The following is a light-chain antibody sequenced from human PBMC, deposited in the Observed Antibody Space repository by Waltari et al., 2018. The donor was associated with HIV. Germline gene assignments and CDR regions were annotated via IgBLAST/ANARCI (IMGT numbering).Light chain of an antibody. CDR1: SSKLGNNF. V-gene: IGLV1-51*01. CDR3: GTWDSSLSAGL. Sequence: QSVLTQPPSVSAAPGQKVTISCSGSSSKLGNNFVSWYQQPPGTAPKLLIYDNNKRPSGIPDRFSGSKSGTSATLGITGLQTGDEADYYCGTWDSSLSAGLFGGGTKLTVL. J-gene: IGLJ3*02. CDR2: DNN.